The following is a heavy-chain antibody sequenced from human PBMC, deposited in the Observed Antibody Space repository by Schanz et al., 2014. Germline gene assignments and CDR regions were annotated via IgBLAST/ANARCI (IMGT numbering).Heavy chain of an antibody. J-gene: IGHJ6*02. CDR3: ASVIMVAGNHRDGRDV. D-gene: IGHD6-19*01. V-gene: IGHV3-48*04. CDR1: GFTFTNYW. CDR2: ISNSGTTI. Sequence: EVQLVESGGGLVQPGGSLRLSCAASGFTFTNYWMTWVRQAPGKGLEWVSYISNSGTTIYYADSVKGRFTISRDNGKKSMSLQINSLRAEDTAVYYCASVIMVAGNHRDGRDVWGQGTTVIVSS.